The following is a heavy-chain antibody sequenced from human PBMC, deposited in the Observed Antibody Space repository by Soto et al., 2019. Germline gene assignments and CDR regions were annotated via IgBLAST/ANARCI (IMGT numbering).Heavy chain of an antibody. D-gene: IGHD5-12*01. Sequence: GASVKVSCKASGYTFTGYAMHWVRQAPGQRLEWMGWINAGNGNTKYSQKFQARVTITRDTSASTAYMELSSLRSEDTAVYYCAKDLGDGYKDYWGQGTLVTVSS. CDR3: AKDLGDGYKDY. V-gene: IGHV1-3*01. J-gene: IGHJ4*02. CDR1: GYTFTGYA. CDR2: INAGNGNT.